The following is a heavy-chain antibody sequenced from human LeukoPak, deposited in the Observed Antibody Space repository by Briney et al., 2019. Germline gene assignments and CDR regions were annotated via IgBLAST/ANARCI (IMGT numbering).Heavy chain of an antibody. V-gene: IGHV1-2*02. CDR3: ARNTRSTLAYDY. J-gene: IGHJ4*02. Sequence: GASVTVSCTASGYTFTGYYLHWVRQAPGQGLEWMGWINPNSGGTNYAQKFQGRVTMTSDTSISTAYMELSRLTSDDTAVYYCARNTRSTLAYDYWGQGTLVTVSS. CDR2: INPNSGGT. CDR1: GYTFTGYY. D-gene: IGHD1-1*01.